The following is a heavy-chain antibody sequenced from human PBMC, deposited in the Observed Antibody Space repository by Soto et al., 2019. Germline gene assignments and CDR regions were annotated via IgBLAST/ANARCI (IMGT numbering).Heavy chain of an antibody. CDR3: ARDGQYYYDSSGYYDAFDI. J-gene: IGHJ3*02. D-gene: IGHD3-22*01. CDR1: GGSVSSGSYY. Sequence: QVQLQESGPGLVKPSETLSLTCTVSGGSVSSGSYYWSWIRQPPGKGLEWIGYIYYSGSTNYNPSLKSRVTISVDTCKNQFSLKLSSVTAADTAVYYCARDGQYYYDSSGYYDAFDIWGQGTMVTVSS. CDR2: IYYSGST. V-gene: IGHV4-61*01.